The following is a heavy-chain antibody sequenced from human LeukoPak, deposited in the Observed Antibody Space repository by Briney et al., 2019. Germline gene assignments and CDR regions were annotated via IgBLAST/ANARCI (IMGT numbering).Heavy chain of an antibody. Sequence: PPGGSLRLSCSASGFTFSRYAMHWVRQAPGKGLEYVSAISNNGGSTYYADSVKGRFTISRDNSKNTLYLQMNSLRAEDTAVYCCACRAVGKYYYFDYWGQGTLVTVSS. CDR3: ACRAVGKYYYFDY. J-gene: IGHJ4*02. CDR1: GFTFSRYA. D-gene: IGHD6-19*01. V-gene: IGHV3-64*04. CDR2: ISNNGGST.